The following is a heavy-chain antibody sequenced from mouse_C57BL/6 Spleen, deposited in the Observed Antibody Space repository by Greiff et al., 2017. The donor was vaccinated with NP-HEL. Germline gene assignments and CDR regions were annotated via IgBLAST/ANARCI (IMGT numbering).Heavy chain of an antibody. J-gene: IGHJ2*01. CDR1: GYTFTDYY. CDR2: INPNNGGT. CDR3: ARSPYGNSFDY. D-gene: IGHD2-1*01. Sequence: VQLQQSGPELVKPGASVKISCKASGYTFTDYYMNWVKQSHGKSLEWIGDINPNNGGTSYNQKFKGKATLTVDKSSSTAYMELRSLTSEDSAVYYCARSPYGNSFDYWGQGTTLTVSS. V-gene: IGHV1-26*01.